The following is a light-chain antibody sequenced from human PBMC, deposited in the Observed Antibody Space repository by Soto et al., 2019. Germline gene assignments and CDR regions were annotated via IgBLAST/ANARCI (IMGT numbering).Light chain of an antibody. V-gene: IGKV1-39*01. CDR2: AAS. Sequence: DIQLTQSPTSLSASVGDRITITCRASQSISSYLNWYQQKPGKAPKLLIYAASSLQSGVPSRFSGSGSATEFTLTISSLQPEDFATYYCHQSSSTPPTFGQGTKLDIK. CDR1: QSISSY. J-gene: IGKJ2*01. CDR3: HQSSSTPPT.